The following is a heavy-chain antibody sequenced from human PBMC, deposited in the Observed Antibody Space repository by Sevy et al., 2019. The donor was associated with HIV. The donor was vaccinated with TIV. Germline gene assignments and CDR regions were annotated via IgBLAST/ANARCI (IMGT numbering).Heavy chain of an antibody. D-gene: IGHD2-2*01. V-gene: IGHV4-34*01. CDR3: ARSPPVVVVPGAPSWFDP. CDR2: INESGIT. Sequence: SETLSLTCGVHDGSFSGYYWNWIRQLPGKGLEWIGEINESGITYYNPSLKSRVTISVDTSKKRFCLKLNSVTAADTAVYFCARSPPVVVVPGAPSWFDPWGQGTLVTVSS. J-gene: IGHJ5*02. CDR1: DGSFSGYY.